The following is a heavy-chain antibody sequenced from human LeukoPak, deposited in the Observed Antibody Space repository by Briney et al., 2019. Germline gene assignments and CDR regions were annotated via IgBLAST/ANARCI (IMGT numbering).Heavy chain of an antibody. CDR2: IYYSGST. CDR3: ARGGMRDGYNLFDY. D-gene: IGHD5-24*01. Sequence: PSETVSLTCTFSGVFISSSNSYWGWIREPPGKGLEGFGSIYYSGSTNYTPSLKSRVTISVDTSKNQFSLQMSPVTAADTAVYYCARGGMRDGYNLFDYWGQGTLVTVSS. J-gene: IGHJ4*02. CDR1: GVFISSSNSY. V-gene: IGHV4-39*07.